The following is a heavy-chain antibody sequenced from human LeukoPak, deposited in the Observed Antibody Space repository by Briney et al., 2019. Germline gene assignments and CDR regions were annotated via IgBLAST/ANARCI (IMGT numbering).Heavy chain of an antibody. J-gene: IGHJ5*02. D-gene: IGHD1-1*01. CDR3: ISDLCGRDDQ. Sequence: PGGSLRLSCTVSGFTVGNNYMSWVRQAPGKGLEWVALMYSRGSSHYADSVKGRFTISRDNAKDTLYLQMSSLRDEDTAVYYCISDLCGRDDQWGRGTLVTVSS. CDR1: GFTVGNNY. V-gene: IGHV3-66*01. CDR2: MYSRGSS.